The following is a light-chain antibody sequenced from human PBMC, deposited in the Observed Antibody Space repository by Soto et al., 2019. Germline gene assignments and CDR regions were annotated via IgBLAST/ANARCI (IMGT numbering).Light chain of an antibody. Sequence: QAVVTQEPSFSVSPGGTVTLTCGLSSGSVSTSYYPSWYQQTPGQAPRTLISSTSTRSSGVPDRFAGSILGNKAALTITGAQADDESDYYCVLYMGSGIWGFGGGTKRIVL. CDR3: VLYMGSGIWG. J-gene: IGLJ3*02. V-gene: IGLV8-61*01. CDR2: STS. CDR1: SGSVSTSYY.